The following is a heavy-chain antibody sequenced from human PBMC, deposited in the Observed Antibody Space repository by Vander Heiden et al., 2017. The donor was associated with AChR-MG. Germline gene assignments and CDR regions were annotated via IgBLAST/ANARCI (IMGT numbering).Heavy chain of an antibody. V-gene: IGHV3-9*01. Sequence: EVQLVESGGGLVQPGRSLRLSCAASGFTFDDYAMHWVRQAPGKGLEWVSGISWNSGSIGYADSVKGRFTISRDNAKNSLYLQMNSLRAEDTALYYCAKDIGSGSYLDAFDIWGQGTMVTVSS. D-gene: IGHD1-26*01. CDR3: AKDIGSGSYLDAFDI. J-gene: IGHJ3*02. CDR2: ISWNSGSI. CDR1: GFTFDDYA.